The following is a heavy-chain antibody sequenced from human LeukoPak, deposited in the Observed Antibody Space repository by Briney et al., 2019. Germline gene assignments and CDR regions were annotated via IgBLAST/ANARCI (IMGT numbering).Heavy chain of an antibody. D-gene: IGHD5-24*01. CDR3: AKAGGVEMATIFGGIDY. CDR2: ISGSGGST. V-gene: IGHV3-23*01. CDR1: GFTFSSYA. Sequence: PGGSLRLSCAASGFTFSSYAMSWVRQAPGKGLEWVSAISGSGGSTYYADSVKGRFTISRDNSKNTLYLQMNSLRAEDTAVYYCAKAGGVEMATIFGGIDYWGQGTLVTVPS. J-gene: IGHJ4*02.